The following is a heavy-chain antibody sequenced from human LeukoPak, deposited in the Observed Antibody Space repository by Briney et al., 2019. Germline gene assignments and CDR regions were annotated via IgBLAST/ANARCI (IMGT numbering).Heavy chain of an antibody. CDR3: ASCLNWGNWFDP. CDR1: GFTFSDYY. CDR2: ISRSGSTI. V-gene: IGHV3-11*04. J-gene: IGHJ5*02. D-gene: IGHD7-27*01. Sequence: AGGSLRLSCAASGFTFSDYYMSWIRQAPGKGLEWVSYISRSGSTIYYADSVKGRFTISRDNAKNSLYLQMNSLRAEDTAVYYCASCLNWGNWFDPWGQGTLVTVSS.